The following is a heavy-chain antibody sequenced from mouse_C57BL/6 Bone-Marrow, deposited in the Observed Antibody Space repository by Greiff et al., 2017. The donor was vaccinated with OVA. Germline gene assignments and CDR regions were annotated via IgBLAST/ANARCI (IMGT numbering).Heavy chain of an antibody. CDR3: TRLAITTVVASDY. CDR2: IYPGNSDT. Sequence: EVQLQQSGTVLARPGASVKMSCKTSGYTFTSYWMHWVKQRPGQGLEWIGAIYPGNSDTSYNQKFKGKAKLTAVTSASTAYMELSSLTNEDSAVYYCTRLAITTVVASDYWGQGTTLTVSS. D-gene: IGHD1-1*01. J-gene: IGHJ2*01. V-gene: IGHV1-5*01. CDR1: GYTFTSYW.